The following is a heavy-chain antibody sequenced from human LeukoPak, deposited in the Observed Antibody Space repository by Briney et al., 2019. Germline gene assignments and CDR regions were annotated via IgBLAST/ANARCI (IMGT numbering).Heavy chain of an antibody. V-gene: IGHV4-38-2*01. Sequence: PSETLSLTCAVSGYSITSVYWWGWIRQTPGRGLEWIGSLHHSGSTSYNPSLKSRVTIAVDTSKNQFSLRLSSVTAADTAVYYCARVGRNASTGHYSVDYWGQGTLVTVSS. CDR3: ARVGRNASTGHYSVDY. D-gene: IGHD3-22*01. CDR1: GYSITSVYW. J-gene: IGHJ4*02. CDR2: LHHSGST.